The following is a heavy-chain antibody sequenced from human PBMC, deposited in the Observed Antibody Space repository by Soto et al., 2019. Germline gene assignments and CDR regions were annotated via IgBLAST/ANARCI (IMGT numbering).Heavy chain of an antibody. CDR1: GGSISSYY. CDR3: ARGRFSGYYYYYYMDV. J-gene: IGHJ6*03. D-gene: IGHD3-3*01. CDR2: IYYSGST. V-gene: IGHV4-59*01. Sequence: QVQLQESGPGLVKPSETLSLTCTVSGGSISSYYWSWIQQPPGKGLEWIGYIYYSGSTNYNPSLKSRVTISVDTSKNQFSLKLSSATAADTAVYYCARGRFSGYYYYYYMDVWGKGTTVTVSS.